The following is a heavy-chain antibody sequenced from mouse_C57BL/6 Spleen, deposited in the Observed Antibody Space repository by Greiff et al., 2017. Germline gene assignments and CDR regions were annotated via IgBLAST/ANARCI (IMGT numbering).Heavy chain of an antibody. CDR3: GRRVTTVVVDYFGY. V-gene: IGHV1-18*01. CDR2: INPNNGGT. J-gene: IGHJ2*01. D-gene: IGHD1-1*01. CDR1: GYTFTDYN. Sequence: VQLQQSGPELVKPGASVKLPCKASGYTFTDYNMDWVKQSHGKSLEWIGDINPNNGGTIYNQKFKGKATLTVDKSSSTAYMVLRSLTSEEPAVYYCGRRVTTVVVDYFGYWGQGSTLSVSS.